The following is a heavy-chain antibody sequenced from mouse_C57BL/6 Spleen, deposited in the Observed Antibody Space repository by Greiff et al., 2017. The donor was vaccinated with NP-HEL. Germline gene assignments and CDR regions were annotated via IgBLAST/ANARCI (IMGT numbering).Heavy chain of an antibody. J-gene: IGHJ2*01. D-gene: IGHD2-4*01. CDR3: ARDGGLRRGIDY. V-gene: IGHV3-6*01. CDR2: ISYDGSN. Sequence: VQLKESGPGLVKPSQSLSLTCSVTGYSITSCYYWNWIRQFPGNKLEWMGYISYDGSNNYNPSLKNRISITRDTSKYQFFLKWNSVTTEDTATYYCARDGGLRRGIDYWGQGTTLTVSS. CDR1: GYSITSCYY.